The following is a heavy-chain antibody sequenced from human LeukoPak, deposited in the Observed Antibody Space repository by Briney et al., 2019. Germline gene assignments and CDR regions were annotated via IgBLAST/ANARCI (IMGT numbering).Heavy chain of an antibody. V-gene: IGHV1-18*01. D-gene: IGHD3-9*01. Sequence: GASVKVSCKASGYTFTSYGISWVRQAPGQGLEWMGWLSAYNGNTNYAQKLQGRVTMTTDTSTSTAYMELRSLRSDDTAVYYCARVSLRYFDWLLSDYWGQGTLVTVSS. CDR3: ARVSLRYFDWLLSDY. J-gene: IGHJ4*02. CDR1: GYTFTSYG. CDR2: LSAYNGNT.